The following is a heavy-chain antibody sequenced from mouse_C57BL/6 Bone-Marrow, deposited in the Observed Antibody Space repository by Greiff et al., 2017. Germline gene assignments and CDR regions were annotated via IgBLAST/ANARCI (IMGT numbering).Heavy chain of an antibody. CDR1: GFTFSSYT. V-gene: IGHV5-9*01. D-gene: IGHD3-3*01. J-gene: IGHJ4*01. Sequence: EVQVVESGGGLVKPGGSLKLSCAASGFTFSSYTMSWVRQTPEKRLEWVATISGGGGNTYYPDSVKGRFTISRDNAKNTLYLQMSSLRSEDTALYYCAGPGGDGAMDDWGQGTSVTVSS. CDR2: ISGGGGNT. CDR3: AGPGGDGAMDD.